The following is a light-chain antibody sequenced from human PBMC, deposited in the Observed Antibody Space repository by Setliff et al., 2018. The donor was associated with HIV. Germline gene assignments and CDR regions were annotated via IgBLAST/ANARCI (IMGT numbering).Light chain of an antibody. CDR1: SSDLGAYNY. CDR3: QVWDTNSDNPV. J-gene: IGLJ2*01. V-gene: IGLV2-8*01. Sequence: QSALAQPPSASGSPGQSVTISCTGTSSDLGAYNYVSWYQQHPGKAPKLMIYEVSQRPSGVPDRFSGSNSGNAATLTVSRVEAGDEADFYCQVWDTNSDNPVFGGGTKVTVL. CDR2: EVS.